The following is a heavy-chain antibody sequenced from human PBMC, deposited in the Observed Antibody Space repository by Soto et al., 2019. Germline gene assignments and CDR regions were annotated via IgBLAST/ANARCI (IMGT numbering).Heavy chain of an antibody. D-gene: IGHD4-17*01. Sequence: EVQLVESGGGLVQPGGSLRLSCAGSGFTFGSYGMHWVRQAPGKGLEWVANIKPDGSEEYYVDSVEGRFTISRDNAKKSLYMQMNSLRAEDTAVYYGAIDLYWTNVTTNWGQGTLVTVSS. J-gene: IGHJ4*02. CDR3: AIDLYWTNVTTN. CDR2: IKPDGSEE. V-gene: IGHV3-7*01. CDR1: GFTFGSYG.